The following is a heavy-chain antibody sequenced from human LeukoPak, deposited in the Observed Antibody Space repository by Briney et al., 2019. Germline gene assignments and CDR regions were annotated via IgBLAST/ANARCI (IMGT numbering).Heavy chain of an antibody. V-gene: IGHV4-61*02. CDR3: ARYIVGASNYYYYYYMDV. Sequence: SETLSLTCTVSGGSISSGSYYWSWIRQPAGKGLEWIGRIYASGSTNYNPSLKSRVTISVDTSKNQFSLKLSSVTAADTAVYYCARYIVGASNYYYYYYMDVWGKGTTVTISS. CDR1: GGSISSGSYY. CDR2: IYASGST. J-gene: IGHJ6*03. D-gene: IGHD1-26*01.